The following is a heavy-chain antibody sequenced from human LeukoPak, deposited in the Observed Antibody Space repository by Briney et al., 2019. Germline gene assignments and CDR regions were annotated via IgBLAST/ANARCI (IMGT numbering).Heavy chain of an antibody. CDR3: SRGGYINGWFDIDY. J-gene: IGHJ4*02. D-gene: IGHD6-19*01. V-gene: IGHV3-7*01. CDR1: GFTFSHYW. Sequence: GGSLRLSCAASGFTFSHYWMTWVRQAPGKGLEWVANIKGDGSDKYYVDSVKGRFTISRDNAKNSLYLQMNSLRAEDTAVYYCSRGGYINGWFDIDYWGQGTLVTVSS. CDR2: IKGDGSDK.